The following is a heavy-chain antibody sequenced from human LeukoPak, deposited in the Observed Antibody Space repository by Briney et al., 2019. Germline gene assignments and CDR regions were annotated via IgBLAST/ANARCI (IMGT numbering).Heavy chain of an antibody. CDR3: ARGRLYCSGGSCYWGSFFDY. CDR2: INHSGST. J-gene: IGHJ4*02. CDR1: GGSFSGYY. V-gene: IGHV4-34*01. Sequence: SETLSLTCAVYGGSFSGYYWSWIRQPPGKGLEWIGEINHSGSTNYNPSLKSRVTISVDTSKNQFSLKLSSVTAADTAVYYCARGRLYCSGGSCYWGSFFDYWGQGTLVTVSS. D-gene: IGHD2-15*01.